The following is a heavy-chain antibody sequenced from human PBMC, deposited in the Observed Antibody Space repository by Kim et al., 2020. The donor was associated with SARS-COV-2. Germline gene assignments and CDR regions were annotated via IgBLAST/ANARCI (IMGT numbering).Heavy chain of an antibody. CDR2: INDDGSDT. J-gene: IGHJ4*02. CDR3: ARDLDYILFDY. D-gene: IGHD4-4*01. V-gene: IGHV3-74*01. Sequence: GGSLRLSCAASGFTFSDFNMHWVRQAPGKGLICVSRINDDGSDTRYADFAKGRFTISRDNAKNTLNLQMHSLRAEDTAVYYCARDLDYILFDYWGQGALVTVSS. CDR1: GFTFSDFN.